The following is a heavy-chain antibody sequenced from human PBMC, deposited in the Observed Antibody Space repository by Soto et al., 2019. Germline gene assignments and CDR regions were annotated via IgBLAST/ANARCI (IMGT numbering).Heavy chain of an antibody. Sequence: QVQLVQSGAEVKKPGSSVKVSCQASGSTFSSYTVSWVRQAPGQGLEWMGRIIPVLGVTNYAPKFKGRVTISADKSKTTAYMELSSLRAGDTAVYSCARRRYCGADCYSKNYYGMDVWGQGTTVTVSS. CDR1: GSTFSSYT. CDR2: IIPVLGVT. J-gene: IGHJ6*02. V-gene: IGHV1-69*02. D-gene: IGHD2-21*02. CDR3: ARRRYCGADCYSKNYYGMDV.